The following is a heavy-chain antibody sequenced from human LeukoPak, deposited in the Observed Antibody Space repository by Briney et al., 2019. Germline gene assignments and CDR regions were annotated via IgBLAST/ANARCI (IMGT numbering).Heavy chain of an antibody. CDR3: ARAIAVAGEDDY. CDR1: GFTFEDYD. D-gene: IGHD6-19*01. CDR2: INWNGGST. Sequence: GGSLLLSCAASGFTFEDYDMSWARQAPGKGLEWVSVINWNGGSTSYADSVKGRFTISRDNAKSSLYLQMNSLRAEDTAFYYCARAIAVAGEDDYWGQGTLVTVSS. J-gene: IGHJ4*02. V-gene: IGHV3-20*04.